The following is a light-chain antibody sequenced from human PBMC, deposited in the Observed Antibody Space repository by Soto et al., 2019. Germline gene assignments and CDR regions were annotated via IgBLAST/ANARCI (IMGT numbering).Light chain of an antibody. V-gene: IGKV1-39*01. CDR1: QSISSY. CDR3: QQSYSTPRT. J-gene: IGKJ1*01. Sequence: DIQLTQSPSSLSASVGDRVTITCRASQSISSYLTWYQQRPGKAPQLLLYAASSLHRGVPSRFRGRGSGTEFTLTISSRQPEDWATDDGQQSYSTPRTVGQGTKVEIK. CDR2: AAS.